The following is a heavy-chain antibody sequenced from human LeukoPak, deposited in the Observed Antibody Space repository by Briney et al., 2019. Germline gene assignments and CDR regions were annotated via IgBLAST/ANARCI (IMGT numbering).Heavy chain of an antibody. Sequence: GRPRRLSCAASGFTFSSYAMSWVRQAPGKGLEWVSAISGSGGSTNYADSVKGRFTISRDNSKNTLYLQMNSLRAEDTAVFYCAKTGVGYCTGGSCSAADYWGQGTLVTVSS. CDR3: AKTGVGYCTGGSCSAADY. D-gene: IGHD2-15*01. CDR1: GFTFSSYA. J-gene: IGHJ4*02. CDR2: ISGSGGST. V-gene: IGHV3-23*01.